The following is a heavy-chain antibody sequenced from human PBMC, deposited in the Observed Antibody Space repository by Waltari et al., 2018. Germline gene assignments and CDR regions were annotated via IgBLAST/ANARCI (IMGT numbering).Heavy chain of an antibody. J-gene: IGHJ4*02. CDR3: ARVGPYGARGDY. D-gene: IGHD4-17*01. Sequence: GWIRHTRGRGLEWIGSIYHSGSTYHNPSLKSRVTISVDTSKNQFSLKLSSVTAADTAVYYCARVGPYGARGDYWGQGTLVTVSS. CDR2: IYHSGST. V-gene: IGHV4-38-2*02.